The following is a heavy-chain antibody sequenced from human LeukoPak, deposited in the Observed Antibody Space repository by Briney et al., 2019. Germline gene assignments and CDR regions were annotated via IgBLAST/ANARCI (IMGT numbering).Heavy chain of an antibody. Sequence: GGSLRLSCAASGFTFSSYGMHWVRQAPGKGLEWVAVIWYDGSNKYYADSVKGRFTISRDNTKSTLYLQMNSLRAEDTAVYYCLTIVETDLDAFDIWGQGTKVTVSS. CDR2: IWYDGSNK. CDR3: LTIVETDLDAFDI. D-gene: IGHD2-21*01. V-gene: IGHV3-33*03. CDR1: GFTFSSYG. J-gene: IGHJ3*02.